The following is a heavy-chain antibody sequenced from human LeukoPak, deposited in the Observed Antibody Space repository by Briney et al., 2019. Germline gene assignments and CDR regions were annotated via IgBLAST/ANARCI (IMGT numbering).Heavy chain of an antibody. J-gene: IGHJ6*04. D-gene: IGHD6-19*01. CDR2: ISYDESNK. V-gene: IGHV3-30*04. CDR1: GFTFSSYA. Sequence: GRSLRLSCAASGFTFSSYAMHWVRQAPGKGLEWVSVISYDESNKYYADSVKGRFTISRDNSKNTLYLQMNSLRAEDTAVYYCARDYYSGWYYYYFMDVWGKGTTVTVSS. CDR3: ARDYYSGWYYYYFMDV.